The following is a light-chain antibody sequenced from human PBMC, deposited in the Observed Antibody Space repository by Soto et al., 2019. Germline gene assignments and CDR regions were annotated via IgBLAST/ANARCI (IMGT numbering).Light chain of an antibody. CDR2: GVF. V-gene: IGKV3-20*01. Sequence: ETVLTQSPGTVSLSPGERATLSCRTSQSVNSNYLAWYQQKPAQAPRLLIYGVFNRTTGIPDRCSGSGSGTDFTLTISALESEDSAVYYCQHYDGSPRTFGQGTKLEIK. CDR1: QSVNSNY. CDR3: QHYDGSPRT. J-gene: IGKJ2*01.